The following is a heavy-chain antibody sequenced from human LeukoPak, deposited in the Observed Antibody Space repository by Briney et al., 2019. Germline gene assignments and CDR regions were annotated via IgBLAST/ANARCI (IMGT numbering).Heavy chain of an antibody. J-gene: IGHJ4*02. CDR1: GYTSTTYG. CDR3: ARDYDDNSRCFGY. CDR2: ISAYSGHT. D-gene: IGHD4-23*01. Sequence: ASVTVSCKASGYTSTTYGINWVRQAPGQGLQWMGWISAYSGHTNYVQNLHGRVTMTTDSSTTTAYMELRGLTSDDTAVYYCARDYDDNSRCFGYWGQGTLVTVSS. V-gene: IGHV1-18*01.